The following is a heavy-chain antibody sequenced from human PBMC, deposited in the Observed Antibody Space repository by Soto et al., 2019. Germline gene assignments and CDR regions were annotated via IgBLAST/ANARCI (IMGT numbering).Heavy chain of an antibody. CDR2: IYYSGST. V-gene: IGHV4-31*03. CDR3: ARVLEVVPAGDAAWFDH. D-gene: IGHD2-2*01. J-gene: IGHJ5*02. Sequence: QVQLQESGPGLVKPSQTLSLTCTVSGGSISSGGYYWSWIRQHPGKGLEWIGYIYYSGSTYYNPSLKSRVTISVDTSKNQFSRKLSSVTAADTAVYYGARVLEVVPAGDAAWFDHWGQGTLVTVSS. CDR1: GGSISSGGYY.